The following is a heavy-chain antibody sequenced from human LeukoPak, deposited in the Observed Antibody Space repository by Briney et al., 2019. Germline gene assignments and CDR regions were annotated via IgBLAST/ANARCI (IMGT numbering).Heavy chain of an antibody. CDR3: ARARGFYGDPFDY. CDR1: GYTFTGYY. Sequence: ASVKVSCKASGYTFTGYYMHWVRQAPGQGLEWMGWISAYNGNTNYAQKLQGRVTMTTDTSTSTAYMELRSLRSDDTAVYYCARARGFYGDPFDYWGQGTLVTVSS. CDR2: ISAYNGNT. J-gene: IGHJ4*02. V-gene: IGHV1-18*04. D-gene: IGHD4-17*01.